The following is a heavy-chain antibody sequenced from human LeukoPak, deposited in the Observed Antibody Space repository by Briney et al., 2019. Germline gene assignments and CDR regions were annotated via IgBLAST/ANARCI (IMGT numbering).Heavy chain of an antibody. CDR1: EFTFSAYA. V-gene: IGHV3-23*01. D-gene: IGHD1-26*01. CDR2: ISGSGDST. CDR3: AKGTSGSYRMNWFDP. Sequence: GGSLRLSCVASEFTFSAYAMNWVRQAPGKGLEWASSISGSGDSTYYADSVKGRFTISRDNSKNTLYLQANSLRAEDTAIYYCAKGTSGSYRMNWFDPWGQGTLVTVSS. J-gene: IGHJ5*02.